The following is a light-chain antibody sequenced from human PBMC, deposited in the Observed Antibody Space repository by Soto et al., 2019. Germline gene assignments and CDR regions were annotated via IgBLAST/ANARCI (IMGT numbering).Light chain of an antibody. V-gene: IGKV3-15*01. CDR2: GAS. Sequence: EIVMTQSPATLSVSPGERATLSCRASQSVGSNLAWYQQKPGQAPRLRMYGASTRATGVPARFSGSGSGAEFTLTISSLQSEDFAVYYCQQYNNRPPWTFGQGTKVEI. CDR3: QQYNNRPPWT. J-gene: IGKJ1*01. CDR1: QSVGSN.